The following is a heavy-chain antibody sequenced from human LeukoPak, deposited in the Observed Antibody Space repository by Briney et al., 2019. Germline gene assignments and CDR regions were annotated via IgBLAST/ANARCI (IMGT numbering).Heavy chain of an antibody. Sequence: GGSLRLSCAASGFTFSRYGMHWVRQAPGKGLEWVAVLWYDGSNKYYADSVKGRFTISRDNSKNTLYLQMNSLRAEDTAVYYCAREIGTGYHFDIWGQGTMVTVSS. CDR1: GFTFSRYG. J-gene: IGHJ3*02. V-gene: IGHV3-33*08. CDR3: AREIGTGYHFDI. D-gene: IGHD2-8*02. CDR2: LWYDGSNK.